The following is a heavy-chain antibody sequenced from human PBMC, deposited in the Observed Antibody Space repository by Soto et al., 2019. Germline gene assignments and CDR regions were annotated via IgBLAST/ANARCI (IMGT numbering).Heavy chain of an antibody. J-gene: IGHJ6*02. CDR2: IFSDNER. D-gene: IGHD4-17*01. CDR1: GFSLPTGKIG. CDR3: ARMNVDSYQFYYAMDV. Sequence: NPPKTLKLNCTVSGFSLPTGKIGLSWIRQPPWKALEWLAHIFSDNERSYSTSLQGRLTISKDTSGSQVVLSMTNVDPVDTATYYCARMNVDSYQFYYAMDVWGQGTTVTV. V-gene: IGHV2-26*01.